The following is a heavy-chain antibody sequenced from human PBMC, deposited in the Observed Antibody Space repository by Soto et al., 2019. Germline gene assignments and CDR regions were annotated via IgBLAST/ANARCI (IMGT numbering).Heavy chain of an antibody. D-gene: IGHD2-21*02. CDR2: ITNSGERT. CDR1: GFTFGSYA. V-gene: IGHV3-23*01. J-gene: IGHJ6*03. Sequence: EVQLLESGGGLVQPGGSLRLSCAASGFTFGSYAMTWGRQAPGKGLEWVESITNSGERTEYAFFVEGRFTISRDNSNNMLYLQMNTLRAGDTAFYYCAKETSGDWGYMDVWGRGTPVTVSS. CDR3: AKETSGDWGYMDV.